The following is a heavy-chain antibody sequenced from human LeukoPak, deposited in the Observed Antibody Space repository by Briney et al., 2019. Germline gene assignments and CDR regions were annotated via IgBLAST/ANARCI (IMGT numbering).Heavy chain of an antibody. CDR2: IYYSGST. D-gene: IGHD2-15*01. CDR1: GGSISSGGYY. CDR3: ARHPRMGYGMDV. Sequence: SETLSLTCTVSGGSISSGGYYWSWIRQHPGKGLEWIGYIYYSGSTYYNPSLKSRVTISVDTSKNQFSLKLSSVTAADTAVYYCARHPRMGYGMDVWGQGTTVTVSS. J-gene: IGHJ6*02. V-gene: IGHV4-31*03.